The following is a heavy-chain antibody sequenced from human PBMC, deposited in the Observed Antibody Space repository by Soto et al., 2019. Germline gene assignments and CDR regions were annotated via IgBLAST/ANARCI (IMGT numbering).Heavy chain of an antibody. CDR3: ARARYQLLHPYYYGMDV. J-gene: IGHJ6*02. Sequence: SETLSLTCTVSGGSIGSSSYYWGWIRQPPGKGLEWIGSIYYSGSTYYNPSLKSRVTISVDTSKNQFSLKLSSVTAADTAVFFCARARYQLLHPYYYGMDVWGQGTTVTVSS. D-gene: IGHD2-2*01. CDR2: IYYSGST. CDR1: GGSIGSSSYY. V-gene: IGHV4-39*01.